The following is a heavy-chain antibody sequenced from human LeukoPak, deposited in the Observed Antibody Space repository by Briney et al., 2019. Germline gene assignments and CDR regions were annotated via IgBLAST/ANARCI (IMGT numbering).Heavy chain of an antibody. D-gene: IGHD3-22*01. CDR2: IKHDGTEI. J-gene: IGHJ4*02. Sequence: GGSLRLSCAASGFTFSSYWMNWVRQAPGKGLEWVANIKHDGTEIYYVDSVKGRFTISRDNAENSLFLKMNSLRADDTAVYYCARVLHKRNYDGSDYYGYWGQGTLVTVSS. V-gene: IGHV3-7*04. CDR3: ARVLHKRNYDGSDYYGY. CDR1: GFTFSSYW.